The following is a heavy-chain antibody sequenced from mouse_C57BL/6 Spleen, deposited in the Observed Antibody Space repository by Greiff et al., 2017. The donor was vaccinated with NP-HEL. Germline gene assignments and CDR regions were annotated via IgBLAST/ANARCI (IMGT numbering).Heavy chain of an antibody. Sequence: QVQLQQPGAELVKPGASVKLSCKASGYTFTSYWMHWVKQRPGQGLEWIGMIHPNSGSTNYNEKFKSKATLTVDKSSSTAYMQLSSLTSEDSAVYYCARWCPLITTVVATNYFDYWGQGTTLTVSS. V-gene: IGHV1-64*01. CDR2: IHPNSGST. CDR1: GYTFTSYW. CDR3: ARWCPLITTVVATNYFDY. J-gene: IGHJ2*01. D-gene: IGHD1-1*01.